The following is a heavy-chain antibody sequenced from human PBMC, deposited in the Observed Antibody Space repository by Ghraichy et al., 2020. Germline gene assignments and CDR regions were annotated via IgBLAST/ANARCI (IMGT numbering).Heavy chain of an antibody. CDR2: IKEDGSEQ. J-gene: IGHJ4*02. D-gene: IGHD4-17*01. Sequence: LSLTCAASGFTFSSFWMSWVRQAPGKGLEWVANIKEDGSEQYYVDSVKGRFTISRDNGKNSLYLQMNSLRADDTAVYYCARDYGNYWGQGTLVTVSS. V-gene: IGHV3-7*01. CDR1: GFTFSSFW. CDR3: ARDYGNY.